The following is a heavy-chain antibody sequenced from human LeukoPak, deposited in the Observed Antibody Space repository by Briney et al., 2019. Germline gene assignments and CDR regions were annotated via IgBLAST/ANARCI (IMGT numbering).Heavy chain of an antibody. CDR2: IYYSGST. CDR1: GGSISSSSYY. D-gene: IGHD3-3*01. Sequence: SETLSLTCTVSGGSISSSSYYWGWIRQPPGKGLEWIASIYYSGSTYYNPSLKSRVTISVDTSKNQFSLKLSSVTAADTAVYYCARQGISVDYDFWSGPDYWGQGTLVTVSS. V-gene: IGHV4-39*01. CDR3: ARQGISVDYDFWSGPDY. J-gene: IGHJ4*02.